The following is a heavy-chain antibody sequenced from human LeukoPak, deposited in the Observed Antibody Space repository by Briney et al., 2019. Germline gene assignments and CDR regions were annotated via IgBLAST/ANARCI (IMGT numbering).Heavy chain of an antibody. J-gene: IGHJ4*02. Sequence: SETLSLTCAVYGGSFSGYYWSWTRQPPGKGLEWIGEINHSGSTNYNPSLKSRVTISVDTSKNQFSLKLSSVTAADTAVYYCARGPYYYDSSGYHYFDYWGQGTLVTVSS. CDR3: ARGPYYYDSSGYHYFDY. D-gene: IGHD3-22*01. V-gene: IGHV4-34*01. CDR2: INHSGST. CDR1: GGSFSGYY.